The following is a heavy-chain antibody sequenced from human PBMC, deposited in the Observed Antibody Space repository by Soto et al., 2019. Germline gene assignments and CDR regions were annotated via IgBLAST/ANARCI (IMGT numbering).Heavy chain of an antibody. J-gene: IGHJ4*02. CDR2: ISGNGGRT. V-gene: IGHV3-64*02. CDR1: GFIFSDYG. CDR3: ARLNGGLDY. D-gene: IGHD2-8*01. Sequence: GSLRLSCAASGFIFSDYGMHWVRQAPGKGLEHVSAISGNGGRTYYADSVKGRFTISRDNSKNTLYLQMGSLRLEDVAVYYCARLNGGLDYWGQGTLVTVSS.